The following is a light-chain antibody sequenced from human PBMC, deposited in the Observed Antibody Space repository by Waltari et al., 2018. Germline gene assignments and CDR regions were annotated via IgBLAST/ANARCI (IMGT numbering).Light chain of an antibody. CDR2: DVS. Sequence: QSALAQSASVSGSPGQSITISCTGTGSDIGYYNFVSWYQQHPGKATKILIFDVSRWSSGVSHRFLGSKSGNPASLTISGLQAEDEADYYCSSYTSTNTIIFGGGTKVTVL. CDR1: GSDIGYYNF. V-gene: IGLV2-14*03. CDR3: SSYTSTNTII. J-gene: IGLJ2*01.